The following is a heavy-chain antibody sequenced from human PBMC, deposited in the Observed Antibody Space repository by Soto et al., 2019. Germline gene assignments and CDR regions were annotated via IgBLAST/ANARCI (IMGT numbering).Heavy chain of an antibody. CDR1: GVSISDTSYY. Sequence: PSETLSLTCTVSGVSISDTSYYWGWIRQPPGKRLEWIGSIYYSWNTYYNPSLKSRLTISVDSSKNQFSLNMTSVTAADTAVYYCARHGSFWGQGTLVTVSS. V-gene: IGHV4-39*01. D-gene: IGHD3-16*01. CDR3: ARHGSF. J-gene: IGHJ4*02. CDR2: IYYSWNT.